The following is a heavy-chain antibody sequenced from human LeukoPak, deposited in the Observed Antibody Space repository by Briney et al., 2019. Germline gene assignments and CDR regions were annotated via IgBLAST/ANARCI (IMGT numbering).Heavy chain of an antibody. CDR3: ARSYSGSYFGRYYYMDV. CDR2: IYYSGST. Sequence: KPSETLSLXCTVSGGSSSSYYWSWIRLPPGKGLEWIGYIYYSGSTNYNPSLKSRVTISVDTSKNQFSLKLSSVTAADTAVYYCARSYSGSYFGRYYYMDVWGKGTTVTVSS. J-gene: IGHJ6*03. V-gene: IGHV4-59*01. CDR1: GGSSSSYY. D-gene: IGHD1-26*01.